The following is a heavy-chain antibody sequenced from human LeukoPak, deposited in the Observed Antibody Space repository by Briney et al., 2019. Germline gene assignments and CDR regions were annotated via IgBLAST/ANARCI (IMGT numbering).Heavy chain of an antibody. CDR1: GGTFSSYA. Sequence: ASVKVSCKASGGTFSSYAISWVRQAPGQGLEWMGGIIPIFGTANYAQKFQGRVTITADGSTSTAYMELSSLRSEDTAVYYCARPDPSMVRGGQSYYYYGMDVWGKGTTVTVSS. CDR2: IIPIFGTA. V-gene: IGHV1-69*01. J-gene: IGHJ6*04. D-gene: IGHD3-10*01. CDR3: ARPDPSMVRGGQSYYYYGMDV.